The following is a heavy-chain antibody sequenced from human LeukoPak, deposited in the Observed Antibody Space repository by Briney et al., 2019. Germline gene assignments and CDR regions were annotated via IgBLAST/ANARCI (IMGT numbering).Heavy chain of an antibody. CDR2: IYYSGST. V-gene: IGHV4-59*08. CDR1: GGSISTYY. Sequence: SETLSLTCTVSGGSISTYYWTWIRQPPGKGLEWIGYIYYSGSTNYNPSLKSRVTISVDTSKNQFSLKLSSVTAADTAVYYCARAGGWITIFGVVIEKNWFDPWGQGTLVTVSS. CDR3: ARAGGWITIFGVVIEKNWFDP. J-gene: IGHJ5*02. D-gene: IGHD3-3*01.